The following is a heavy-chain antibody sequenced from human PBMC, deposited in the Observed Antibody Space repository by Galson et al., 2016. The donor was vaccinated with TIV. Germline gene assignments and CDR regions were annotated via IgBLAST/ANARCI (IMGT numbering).Heavy chain of an antibody. V-gene: IGHV3-23*01. CDR3: AKDRQWIPSSLHP. D-gene: IGHD5-18*01. CDR1: GFRFNSYA. J-gene: IGHJ5*02. CDR2: IGGTGGST. Sequence: SLRLSCAASGFRFNSYAMNWVRQAPGKGLEWVSSIGGTGGSTYYADSVKGRFTISRDSYKDTVYLQMNSLRAEDTAIYFCAKDRQWIPSSLHPWGQGTLVTVSS.